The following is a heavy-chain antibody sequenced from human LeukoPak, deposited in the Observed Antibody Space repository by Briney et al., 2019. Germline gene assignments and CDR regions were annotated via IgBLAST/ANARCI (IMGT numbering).Heavy chain of an antibody. CDR3: ARLCYQQCYFDY. CDR1: GGSISNTNYY. Sequence: SETLPLTCTVSGGSISNTNYYWAWIRQPPGKGLEWIGSIYHSATTYYNPSLESRASMSVDTSKNQFSLKLSSVTAADTAAYHCARLCYQQCYFDYWGQGTLVTVSS. J-gene: IGHJ4*02. V-gene: IGHV4-39*01. D-gene: IGHD2-2*01. CDR2: IYHSATT.